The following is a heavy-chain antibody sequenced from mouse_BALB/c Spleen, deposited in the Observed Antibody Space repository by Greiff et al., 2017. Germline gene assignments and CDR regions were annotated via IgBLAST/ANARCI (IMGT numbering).Heavy chain of an antibody. CDR3: ATTMITTVDY. J-gene: IGHJ2*01. V-gene: IGHV1-69*01. D-gene: IGHD2-4*01. Sequence: QVQLQQPGAELVMPGASVKMSCKASGYTFTDYWMHWVKQRPGQGLEWIGAIDTSDSYTSYNQKFKGKATLTVDESSSTAYMQLSSLTSEDSAVYYCATTMITTVDYWGQGTTLTVSS. CDR1: GYTFTDYW. CDR2: IDTSDSYT.